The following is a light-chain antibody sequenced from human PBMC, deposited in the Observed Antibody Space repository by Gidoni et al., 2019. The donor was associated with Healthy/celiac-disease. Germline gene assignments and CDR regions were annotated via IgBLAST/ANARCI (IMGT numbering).Light chain of an antibody. J-gene: IGKJ1*01. CDR1: QSISSY. CDR3: QQSYSNLWT. Sequence: DIQMTQSPSSLSASVGDRVTITCRASQSISSYLNWYQQKPGKAPKLLIYAASSLQSGVPSRFSGSGSGTDFNRTISRMQPEDCATYYCQQSYSNLWTFGQGTKVEIK. V-gene: IGKV1-39*01. CDR2: AAS.